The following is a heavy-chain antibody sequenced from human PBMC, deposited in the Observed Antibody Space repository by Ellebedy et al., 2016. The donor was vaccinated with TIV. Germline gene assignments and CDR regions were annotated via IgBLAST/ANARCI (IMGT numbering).Heavy chain of an antibody. CDR2: IIPVLETP. Sequence: AASVKVSCKASGGSFSSYVISWVRQAPGQGLEWMGGIIPVLETPNYAQKFQGRLTVSADTSTNTAYMELSSLTSEDTAVYYCAADLASVGQWGQGTLVIVSS. CDR3: AADLASVGQ. CDR1: GGSFSSYV. J-gene: IGHJ1*01. V-gene: IGHV1-69*10. D-gene: IGHD1-26*01.